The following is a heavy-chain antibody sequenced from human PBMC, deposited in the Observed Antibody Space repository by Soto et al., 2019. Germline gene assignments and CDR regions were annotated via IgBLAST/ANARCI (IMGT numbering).Heavy chain of an antibody. Sequence: QVQLQEWGPGLVKPSETLSLTCTVSNEPMDSYYWSWVRQPAGKGLEWIGRIYVGSNTNYNPSLMSRVTMSIDTPKRQFSLTLTSVTAADTAVYFCARAPPTNAFDIWGPGTAVTVSS. V-gene: IGHV4-4*07. CDR2: IYVGSNT. J-gene: IGHJ3*02. CDR1: NEPMDSYY. CDR3: ARAPPTNAFDI.